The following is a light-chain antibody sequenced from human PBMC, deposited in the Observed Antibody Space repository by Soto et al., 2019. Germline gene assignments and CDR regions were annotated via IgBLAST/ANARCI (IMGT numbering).Light chain of an antibody. J-gene: IGLJ1*01. V-gene: IGLV2-14*01. CDR2: EVS. CDR1: SSDVGGYAY. Sequence: QSALTQPASVSGSPGQSITISCTGTSSDVGGYAYVSWYQQYPGKAPKLVISEVSNRPSGVSHRFSGSRSGNTASLTISGLQAEDEADYYCCSYAGGYIYLFGTGTKLTVL. CDR3: CSYAGGYIYL.